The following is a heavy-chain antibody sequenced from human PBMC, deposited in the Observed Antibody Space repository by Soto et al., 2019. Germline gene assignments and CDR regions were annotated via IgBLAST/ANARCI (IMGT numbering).Heavy chain of an antibody. CDR3: ASDLHGEPSA. D-gene: IGHD4-17*01. Sequence: ASVKVSCKVSGYTLTELSMHWVRQAPGKGLEWMGGFDPEDGETIYAQKFQGRVTMTKDTSTGTAYMELSSLRSEDTAVYYCASDLHGEPSAWGQGSLVPVSS. V-gene: IGHV1-24*01. CDR2: FDPEDGET. J-gene: IGHJ4*02. CDR1: GYTLTELS.